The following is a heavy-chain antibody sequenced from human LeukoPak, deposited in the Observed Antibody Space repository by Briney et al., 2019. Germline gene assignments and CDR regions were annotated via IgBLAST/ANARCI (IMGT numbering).Heavy chain of an antibody. D-gene: IGHD6-19*01. CDR1: GYTFSGYY. V-gene: IGHV1-2*02. CDR3: AKDARRSSGWWFFDH. CDR2: INPNSGGT. J-gene: IGHJ4*02. Sequence: ASVKVSCKASGYTFSGYYLHWVRQAPGQGLEWMGWINPNSGGTNYAQNFQGRVTMTRDTSISTAYMELSRLISDDTAVYYCAKDARRSSGWWFFDHWGQGTLVTVSS.